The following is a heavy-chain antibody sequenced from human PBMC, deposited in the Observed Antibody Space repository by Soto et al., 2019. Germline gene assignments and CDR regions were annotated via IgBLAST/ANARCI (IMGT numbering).Heavy chain of an antibody. J-gene: IGHJ4*02. CDR3: ARESRSALGTVEH. CDR1: GASISDYY. V-gene: IGHV4-4*07. Sequence: KTSETLSLTCTVSGASISDYYWSWIRQPAGKGLECIGRIYASGNTNYNPSLKSRVTMSVDTSKNQLSLTLNSVTAADTAVYYCARESRSALGTVEHWGRGTLVTVSS. CDR2: IYASGNT. D-gene: IGHD6-13*01.